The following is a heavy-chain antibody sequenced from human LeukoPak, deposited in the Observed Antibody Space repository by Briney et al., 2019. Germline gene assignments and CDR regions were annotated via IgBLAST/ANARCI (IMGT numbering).Heavy chain of an antibody. CDR3: ARVRGWALSYFDY. J-gene: IGHJ4*02. V-gene: IGHV4-38-2*02. D-gene: IGHD3-10*01. CDR2: IYHSGST. Sequence: SETLSLTCTVSGYSISSGYYWGWIRQPPGKGLEWIGSIYHSGSTYYNPSLKSRVTISVDTSKNQFSLKLSSVTAADTAVYYCARVRGWALSYFDYWGQGTLVTVSS. CDR1: GYSISSGYY.